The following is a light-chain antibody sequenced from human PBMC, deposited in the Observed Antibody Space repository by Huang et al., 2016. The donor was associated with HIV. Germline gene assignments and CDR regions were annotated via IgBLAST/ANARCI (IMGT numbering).Light chain of an antibody. J-gene: IGKJ4*01. Sequence: EIVLTQSPATLSLSPGERATLSCRASQSVSSYLAWYQQKPGRAPRLLIYDASNRATGIPARFSGSGSGTDFTLTISSLEPEDFAVYYCQQRSNWPLALTFGGGTKVEIK. CDR2: DAS. V-gene: IGKV3-11*01. CDR3: QQRSNWPLALT. CDR1: QSVSSY.